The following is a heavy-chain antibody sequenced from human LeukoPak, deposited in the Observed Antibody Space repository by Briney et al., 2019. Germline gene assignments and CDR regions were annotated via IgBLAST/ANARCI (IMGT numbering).Heavy chain of an antibody. D-gene: IGHD6-13*01. Sequence: GGSLRLSCAASGFTFTTYAMRWVRQAPGKGLEWVSTISGGGGTTYYADSAKGRFTISRDNSKNTLYLQMQSLRAEDTAVYYCAKGGSGSTFFDYWGQGTLVTVSS. CDR3: AKGGSGSTFFDY. V-gene: IGHV3-23*01. CDR2: ISGGGGTT. CDR1: GFTFTTYA. J-gene: IGHJ4*02.